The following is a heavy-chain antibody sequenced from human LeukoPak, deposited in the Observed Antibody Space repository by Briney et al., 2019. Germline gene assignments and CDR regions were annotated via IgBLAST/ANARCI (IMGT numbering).Heavy chain of an antibody. D-gene: IGHD2-2*01. J-gene: IGHJ4*02. V-gene: IGHV3-9*01. Sequence: GGSLRLSCAASGFTFDDYAMHWVRQAPGKGLGWVSGISWNSGSIGYADSVKGRFTISRDNAKNSLYLQMNSLRAEDTALYYCAKDRFSSVVPAASGLFDYWGQGTLVTVSS. CDR1: GFTFDDYA. CDR3: AKDRFSSVVPAASGLFDY. CDR2: ISWNSGSI.